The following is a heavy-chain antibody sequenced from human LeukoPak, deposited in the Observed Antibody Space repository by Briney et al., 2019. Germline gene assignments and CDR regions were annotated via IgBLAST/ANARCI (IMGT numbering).Heavy chain of an antibody. J-gene: IGHJ6*02. CDR2: IYYSGST. CDR1: GGSFSGYY. D-gene: IGHD2-2*01. CDR3: ARVGCSSTSCYLSYYYYGMDV. Sequence: SETLSLTCAVYGGSFSGYYWSWIRQPPGKGLEWIGYIYYSGSTYYNPSLKSRVTISVDTSKNQFSLKLSSVTAADTAVYYCARVGCSSTSCYLSYYYYGMDVWGQGTTVTVSS. V-gene: IGHV4-30-4*08.